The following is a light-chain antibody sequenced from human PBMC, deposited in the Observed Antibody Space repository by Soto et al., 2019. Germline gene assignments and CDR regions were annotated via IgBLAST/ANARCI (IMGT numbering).Light chain of an antibody. J-gene: IGLJ1*01. CDR1: SSNVGSYKL. CDR3: CSSGGSPTYV. CDR2: EVN. Sequence: QSVLTQPSYGSGSPGQSITISCTGTSSNVGSYKLVSWYQQHPGKAPKLMTFEVNKRPSGVSNRFSGSKSGNTASLTISGLKVEDEADYYCCSSGGSPTYVFGTGTKVTVL. V-gene: IGLV2-23*02.